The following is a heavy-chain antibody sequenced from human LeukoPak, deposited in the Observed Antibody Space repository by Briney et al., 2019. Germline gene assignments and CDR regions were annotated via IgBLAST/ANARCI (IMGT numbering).Heavy chain of an antibody. CDR2: INHSGST. V-gene: IGHV4-34*01. CDR1: GGSFSGYY. J-gene: IGHJ6*03. Sequence: SETLSLTCAVYGGSFSGYYWSWIRQPPGKGLEWIGEINHSGSTNYNPSLKSRVTISVDTSKNQFSLKLSSVTAADTAVYYCARQVVTMVRGVITTDYYYYMDVWGKGTTVTISS. CDR3: ARQVVTMVRGVITTDYYYYMDV. D-gene: IGHD3-10*01.